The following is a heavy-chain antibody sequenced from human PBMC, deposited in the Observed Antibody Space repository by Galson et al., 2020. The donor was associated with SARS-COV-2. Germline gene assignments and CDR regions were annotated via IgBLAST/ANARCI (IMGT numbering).Heavy chain of an antibody. Sequence: GGSLRLSCATSGFIFSDSAMHWVRQASGKGLEWIGRIRSKVNSHATSYAASVKGRFIISRDDSKNTAFLQMNSLETGDTVVYYCITRLAVDETRGDFDYWSQGTLVIVSS. CDR3: ITRLAVDETRGDFDY. CDR2: IRSKVNSHAT. J-gene: IGHJ4*02. D-gene: IGHD6-19*01. V-gene: IGHV3-73*01. CDR1: GFIFSDSA.